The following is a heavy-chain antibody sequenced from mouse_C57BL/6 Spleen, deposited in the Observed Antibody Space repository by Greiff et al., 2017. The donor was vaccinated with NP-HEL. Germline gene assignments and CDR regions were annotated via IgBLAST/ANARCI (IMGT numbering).Heavy chain of an antibody. Sequence: QVQLQQPGAELVMPGASVKLSCKASGYTFTSYWMHWVKQRPGQGLEWIGEIDPSDSYTNYNQKFKGKSTLTVDKSSSTAYMQLSSLTSEDSAVYYCARSYYDYHYYCDYWGQGTTLTVSS. CDR2: IDPSDSYT. V-gene: IGHV1-69*01. D-gene: IGHD2-4*01. CDR3: ARSYYDYHYYCDY. CDR1: GYTFTSYW. J-gene: IGHJ2*01.